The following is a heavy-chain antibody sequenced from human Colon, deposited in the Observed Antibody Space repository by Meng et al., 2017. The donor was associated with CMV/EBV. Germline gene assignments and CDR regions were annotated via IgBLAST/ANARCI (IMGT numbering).Heavy chain of an antibody. CDR2: IKADGSET. V-gene: IGHV3-7*04. D-gene: IGHD3-16*01. Sequence: GESLKISCVTSGFTFSAYNMDWVRQAPGKGLEWVANIKADGSETYYADSVKGRFIISRDNAKNSLYLQMNSLRVEDTAVYFCVRGHYDGAWGHGTLVTVSS. CDR3: VRGHYDGA. CDR1: GFTFSAYN. J-gene: IGHJ4*03.